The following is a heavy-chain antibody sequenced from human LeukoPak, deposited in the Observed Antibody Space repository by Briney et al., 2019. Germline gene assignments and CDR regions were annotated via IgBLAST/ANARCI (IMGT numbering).Heavy chain of an antibody. CDR1: GGTFSSYA. V-gene: IGHV1-69*05. D-gene: IGHD1-26*01. CDR2: IIPIFGTA. J-gene: IGHJ4*02. Sequence: SVKVSCKASGGTFSSYAISWVRQAPGQGLEWMGGIIPIFGTANYAQKFQGRVTITTDESTSTAYMELSSLRSEDTAVYYCARATMVRNRYSRSYYVDYWGQGTLVTVSS. CDR3: ARATMVRNRYSRSYYVDY.